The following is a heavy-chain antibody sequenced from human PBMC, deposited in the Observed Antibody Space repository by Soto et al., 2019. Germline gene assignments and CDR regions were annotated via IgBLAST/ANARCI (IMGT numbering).Heavy chain of an antibody. CDR1: GGSLSSYY. CDR3: ARVPDR. CDR2: ISYSGTT. V-gene: IGHV4-59*01. Sequence: SETLSLTCTVSGGSLSSYYWSWIRRPPEMGLEWIASISYSGTTNYNSSLKSRVTISVDTSKNQFSLKFNSVTAADTAVYYCARVPDRWGQGTLVTVSS. J-gene: IGHJ5*02. D-gene: IGHD2-2*01.